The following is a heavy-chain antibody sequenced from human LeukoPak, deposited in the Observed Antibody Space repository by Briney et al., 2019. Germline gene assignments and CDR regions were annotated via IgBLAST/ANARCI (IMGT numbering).Heavy chain of an antibody. CDR3: ARVRRITIFGVVTHFDY. CDR2: IKKDGSEK. Sequence: GGSLRLSCTASGFTFSSYWMSWVRQAPGKGLEWVANIKKDGSEKYYVDSVKGRFTISRDNAKNSLYLQMNSLRAEDTAVYYCARVRRITIFGVVTHFDYWGQGTLVTVSS. V-gene: IGHV3-7*01. D-gene: IGHD3-3*01. J-gene: IGHJ4*02. CDR1: GFTFSSYW.